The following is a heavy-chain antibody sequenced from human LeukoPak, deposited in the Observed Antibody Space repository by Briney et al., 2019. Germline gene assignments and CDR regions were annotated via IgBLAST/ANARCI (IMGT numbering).Heavy chain of an antibody. CDR1: GFTFSSYW. Sequence: GGSLRLSCAASGFTFSSYWMSWVRQAPGKGLEWVSSISSSSSYIYYADLVKGRFTISRDNAKNSLYLQMNSLRAEDTAVYYCARDRAAAAGGGDYWGQGTLVTVSS. J-gene: IGHJ4*02. CDR2: ISSSSSYI. V-gene: IGHV3-21*01. CDR3: ARDRAAAAGGGDY. D-gene: IGHD6-13*01.